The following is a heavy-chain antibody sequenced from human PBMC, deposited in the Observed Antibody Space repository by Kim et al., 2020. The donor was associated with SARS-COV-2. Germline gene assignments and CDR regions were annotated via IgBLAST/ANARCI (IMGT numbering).Heavy chain of an antibody. CDR3: AKVSPSGSYYFDY. J-gene: IGHJ4*02. Sequence: GGSLRLSCAASGFTFSSYAMTWVRQAPGKGLEWVSAISGSGGSTYYSDSVKGRFTISRDNSENTLYLQMNSLRAEDTAVYYCAKVSPSGSYYFDYWGQGTLVTVSS. CDR2: ISGSGGST. CDR1: GFTFSSYA. D-gene: IGHD1-26*01. V-gene: IGHV3-23*01.